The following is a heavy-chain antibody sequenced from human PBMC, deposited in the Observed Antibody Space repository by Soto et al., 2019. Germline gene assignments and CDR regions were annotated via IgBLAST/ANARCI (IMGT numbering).Heavy chain of an antibody. CDR3: ARAPGSGYYYYYGMDV. J-gene: IGHJ6*02. CDR2: INPSGGST. CDR1: GYTFTSYY. V-gene: IGHV1-46*01. D-gene: IGHD2-15*01. Sequence: QVQLVQSGAEVKKPGASVKVSCKASGYTFTSYYMHWVRQAPGQGLEWMGIINPSGGSTSYAQKFQGRVTMTRDTSTSTVYMELSSLRSEDTAVYYCARAPGSGYYYYYGMDVWGQGTTVTVSS.